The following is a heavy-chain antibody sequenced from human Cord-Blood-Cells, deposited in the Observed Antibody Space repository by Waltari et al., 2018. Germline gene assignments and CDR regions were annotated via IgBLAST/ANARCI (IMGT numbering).Heavy chain of an antibody. Sequence: QVQLQESGPGLVKPSETLSLTCAVSGYSISSGYYWGWIRQPPGKGLEWIGSIYHSGSTYYNPSLKSRVTISVDTSKNQFSLKRSSVTAADTAVYYCARVNYQQLLALGYYYYMDVWGKGTTVTVSS. CDR2: IYHSGST. J-gene: IGHJ6*03. CDR3: ARVNYQQLLALGYYYYMDV. D-gene: IGHD6-19*01. V-gene: IGHV4-38-2*01. CDR1: GYSISSGYY.